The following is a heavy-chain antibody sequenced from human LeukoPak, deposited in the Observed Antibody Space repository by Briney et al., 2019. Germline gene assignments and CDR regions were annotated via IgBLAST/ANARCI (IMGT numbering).Heavy chain of an antibody. D-gene: IGHD6-19*01. V-gene: IGHV3-23*01. CDR1: GFNFNAYA. J-gene: IGHJ5*02. Sequence: GGSLRLSCAASGFNFNAYAMSWVRQAPGKGLEWVSSISISGTTTFYADSVKGRFTISRDNAKNSLYLQMNSLRAEDTALYYCAKADGAVAAPNWFDPWGQGTLVTVSS. CDR2: ISISGTTT. CDR3: AKADGAVAAPNWFDP.